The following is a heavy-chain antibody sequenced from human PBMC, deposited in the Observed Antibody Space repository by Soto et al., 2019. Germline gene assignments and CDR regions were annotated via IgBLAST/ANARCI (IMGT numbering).Heavy chain of an antibody. J-gene: IGHJ5*02. Sequence: PTETLSLTCTVSGGSISSSSYYWGWIRQPPGKGLEWIGSIYYSGSTYYNPSLKSRVTISVDTSKNQFSLKLSSVTAADTAVYYCARHVYDILTGYQPRGWFDPWGQGTLVTVSS. CDR2: IYYSGST. V-gene: IGHV4-39*01. CDR3: ARHVYDILTGYQPRGWFDP. D-gene: IGHD3-9*01. CDR1: GGSISSSSYY.